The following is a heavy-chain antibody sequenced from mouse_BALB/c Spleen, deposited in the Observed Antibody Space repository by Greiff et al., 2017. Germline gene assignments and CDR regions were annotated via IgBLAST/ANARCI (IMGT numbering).Heavy chain of an antibody. J-gene: IGHJ4*01. CDR3: ARLYRYDVGAMDY. D-gene: IGHD2-14*01. V-gene: IGHV1S137*01. CDR1: GYTFTDYA. CDR2: ISTYYGDA. Sequence: VQLQQSGAELVRPGVSVKISCKGSGYTFTDYAMHWVKQSHAKSLEWIGVISTYYGDASYNQKFKGKATMTVDKSSNTAYMELARLTSEDSAIYYCARLYRYDVGAMDYWGQGTSVTVSS.